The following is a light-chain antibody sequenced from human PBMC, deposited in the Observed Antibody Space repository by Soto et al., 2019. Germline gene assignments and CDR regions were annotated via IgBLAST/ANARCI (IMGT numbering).Light chain of an antibody. CDR3: QQYYSYPRT. CDR2: AAS. Sequence: AIRMTQSPSSFSASTGDRVTITCRASQGISSYLAWYQQKPGKAPKLLIYAASTLQSGVPSRFSGSGSGTDFTLTIRCLQSEDFATYYCQQYYSYPRTLGQGTKVEIK. CDR1: QGISSY. J-gene: IGKJ1*01. V-gene: IGKV1-8*01.